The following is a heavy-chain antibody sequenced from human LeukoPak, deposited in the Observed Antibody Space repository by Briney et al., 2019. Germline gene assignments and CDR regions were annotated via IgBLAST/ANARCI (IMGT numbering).Heavy chain of an antibody. CDR1: GFTFSSYS. Sequence: GGSLRLSCAASGFTFSSYSMNWVRQAPGKGLEWVSSISSSSSYIYYADSVKGRFTISRDNAKNSLYLQMNSLRAEDTAVYYCARVLLGSWDWFDPWGQGTLVTVSS. V-gene: IGHV3-21*01. CDR3: ARVLLGSWDWFDP. CDR2: ISSSSSYI. D-gene: IGHD3-10*01. J-gene: IGHJ5*02.